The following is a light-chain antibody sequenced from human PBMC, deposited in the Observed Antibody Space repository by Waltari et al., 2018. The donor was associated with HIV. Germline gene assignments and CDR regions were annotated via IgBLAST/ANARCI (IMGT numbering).Light chain of an antibody. V-gene: IGLV2-14*01. J-gene: IGLJ3*02. CDR3: SSFAGTGTPM. CDR2: GVT. Sequence: LYQPASVSGSPGQSITIPCSGVSHKIDFYNFVSWYQLRPGKAPQLIIFGVTRRPSGISSRFSGSTSGGTASLTISDLQIEDEADYFCSSFAGTGTPMFGGGTKLTVL. CDR1: SHKIDFYNF.